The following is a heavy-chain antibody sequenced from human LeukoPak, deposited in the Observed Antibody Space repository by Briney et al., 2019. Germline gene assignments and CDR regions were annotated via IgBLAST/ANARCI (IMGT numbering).Heavy chain of an antibody. CDR2: INHSGST. CDR3: ARRSPYSTGWSSYFDY. J-gene: IGHJ4*02. D-gene: IGHD6-19*01. CDR1: GGSFSGYY. V-gene: IGHV4-34*01. Sequence: SETLSLTCAVYGGSFSGYYWSWIRQPPGKGLEWIGEINHSGSTNYNPSLKSRVTISVDTSKNQFSLKLTSVTAADSAVYYCARRSPYSTGWSSYFDYWGQGALVTVSS.